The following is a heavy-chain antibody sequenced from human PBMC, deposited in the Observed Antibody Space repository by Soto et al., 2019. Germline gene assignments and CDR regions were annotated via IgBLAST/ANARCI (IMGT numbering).Heavy chain of an antibody. V-gene: IGHV1-3*01. CDR1: GYTFTSYA. CDR3: ARSYSSAEENWFDP. CDR2: INAGNGNT. D-gene: IGHD6-25*01. Sequence: GASVKVSCKASGYTFTSYAMHWGRQAPGQRLEWMGWINAGNGNTKYSQKFQGRVTITRDTSASTAYMELSSLRSEDTAVYYCARSYSSAEENWFDPWGQGTLVTVSS. J-gene: IGHJ5*02.